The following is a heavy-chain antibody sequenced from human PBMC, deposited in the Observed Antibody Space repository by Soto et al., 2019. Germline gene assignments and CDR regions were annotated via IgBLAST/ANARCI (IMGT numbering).Heavy chain of an antibody. CDR3: AREGYCSSTTCHYGMDV. CDR2: ISSSNNYI. J-gene: IGHJ6*02. V-gene: IGHV3-11*06. D-gene: IGHD2-2*01. Sequence: LRLSCAASGFTFSDYYMSWIRQAPGKGLEWVTFISSSNNYIQYADSVKGRFTVSRDNAKNSLFLQMNSLRAEDTAVYYCAREGYCSSTTCHYGMDVWGQGTTVTVSS. CDR1: GFTFSDYY.